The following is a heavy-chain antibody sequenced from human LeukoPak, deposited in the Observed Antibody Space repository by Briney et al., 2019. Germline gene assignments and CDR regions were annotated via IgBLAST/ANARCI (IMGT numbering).Heavy chain of an antibody. CDR2: IYYSGST. D-gene: IGHD2-2*02. CDR1: GGSISSGDYY. Sequence: PSETLSLTCTVSGGSISSGDYYWSWIHQPPGKGLEWIGYIYYSGSTYYNPSLKSRVTISVDTSKNQFSLKLSSVTAADTAVYYCARVVGYCSSTSCYNYMDVWGKGTTVTVSS. J-gene: IGHJ6*03. CDR3: ARVVGYCSSTSCYNYMDV. V-gene: IGHV4-30-4*08.